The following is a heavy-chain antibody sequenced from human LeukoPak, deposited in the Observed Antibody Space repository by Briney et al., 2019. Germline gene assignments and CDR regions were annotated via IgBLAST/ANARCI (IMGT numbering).Heavy chain of an antibody. CDR2: ISGSGGST. CDR3: ANRYGDYDY. CDR1: GFTFDDYA. J-gene: IGHJ4*02. Sequence: GGSLRLSCAASGFTFDDYAMHWVRQAPGKGLEWVSAISGSGGSTYYADSVKGRFTISRDNSKNTLYLQMNSLRAEDTAVYYCANRYGDYDYWGQGTLVTVSS. D-gene: IGHD4-17*01. V-gene: IGHV3-23*01.